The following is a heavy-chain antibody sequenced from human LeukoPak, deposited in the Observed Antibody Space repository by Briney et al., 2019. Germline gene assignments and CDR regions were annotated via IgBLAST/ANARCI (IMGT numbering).Heavy chain of an antibody. CDR3: ASVGATTSPYFLDY. CDR2: ISSNGRRT. J-gene: IGHJ4*02. Sequence: GGSLRLSCAASGFTFSSYSMHWVRQAPGKGLEFVSAISSNGRRTYYANSVKGRFTISRDISKNTLYLQMGSLRAEDTAVYYCASVGATTSPYFLDYWGQGTLVTVSS. D-gene: IGHD1-26*01. V-gene: IGHV3-64*01. CDR1: GFTFSSYS.